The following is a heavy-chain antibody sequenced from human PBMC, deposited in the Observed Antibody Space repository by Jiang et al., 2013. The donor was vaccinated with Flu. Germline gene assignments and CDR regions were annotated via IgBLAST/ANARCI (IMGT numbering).Heavy chain of an antibody. J-gene: IGHJ4*02. CDR2: IYPGDSDT. CDR1: GYSFTSYW. V-gene: IGHV5-51*01. D-gene: IGHD3-22*01. Sequence: GAEVKKPGESLKISCKGSGYSFTSYWIGWVRQMPGKGLEWMGIIYPGDSDTRYSPSFQGQVTISADKSISTAYLQWSSLKASDTAMYYCARALYYYDSSGYYFFDYWGQGTLVTVSS. CDR3: ARALYYYDSSGYYFFDY.